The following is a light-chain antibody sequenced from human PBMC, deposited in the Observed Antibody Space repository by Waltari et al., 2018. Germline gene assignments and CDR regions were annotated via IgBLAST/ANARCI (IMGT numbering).Light chain of an antibody. CDR3: AAWDDSLSGLVV. J-gene: IGLJ2*01. Sequence: QSGLPQPPSASGTPGQTVPIPCSRSSSSLPPNYLYWYQQLPGTAPKLLIFRNNQRPPGVPDRFSASKSDTSASLAVSGLRYEDEADYYCAAWDDSLSGLVVFGGGTKLTVL. CDR2: RNN. V-gene: IGLV1-47*01. CDR1: SSSLPPNY.